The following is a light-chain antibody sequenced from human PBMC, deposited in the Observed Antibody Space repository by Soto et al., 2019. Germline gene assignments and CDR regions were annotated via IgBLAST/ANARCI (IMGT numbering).Light chain of an antibody. CDR2: GAS. CDR1: QSVSSSY. Sequence: EIVLTQSPGTLSLSPGERATLSCRASQSVSSSYLAWYQQKPGQAPRLVIYGASSRATGIPYRFSGSGSGTDFTLTISRLEPEDFAVYYCQQYGSFYTFGQGTKLEIK. J-gene: IGKJ2*01. CDR3: QQYGSFYT. V-gene: IGKV3-20*01.